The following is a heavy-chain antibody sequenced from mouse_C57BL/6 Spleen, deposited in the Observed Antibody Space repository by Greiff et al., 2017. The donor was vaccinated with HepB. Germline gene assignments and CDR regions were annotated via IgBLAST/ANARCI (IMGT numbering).Heavy chain of an antibody. Sequence: VKLQESGAELVKPGASVKISCKASGYAFSSYWMNWVKQRPGKGLEWIGQIYPGDGDTNYNGKFKGKATLTADKSSSTAYMQLSSLTSEDSAVYFCARSAGNWYFDVWGTGTTVTVSS. CDR1: GYAFSSYW. CDR3: ARSAGNWYFDV. J-gene: IGHJ1*03. V-gene: IGHV1-80*01. CDR2: IYPGDGDT.